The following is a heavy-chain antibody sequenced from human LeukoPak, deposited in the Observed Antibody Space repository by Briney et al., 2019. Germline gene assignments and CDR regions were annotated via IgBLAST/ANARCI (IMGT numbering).Heavy chain of an antibody. D-gene: IGHD5-18*01. Sequence: ASVKVSCKASGYTFTGYYMHWVRQAPGQGVEWMGWINPNSGGTNYAQKFQGRVTMTRDTSISTAYMELSRLRSDDTAVYYCARDSDTAMANFDYWGQGTLVTVSS. CDR2: INPNSGGT. J-gene: IGHJ4*02. CDR1: GYTFTGYY. V-gene: IGHV1-2*02. CDR3: ARDSDTAMANFDY.